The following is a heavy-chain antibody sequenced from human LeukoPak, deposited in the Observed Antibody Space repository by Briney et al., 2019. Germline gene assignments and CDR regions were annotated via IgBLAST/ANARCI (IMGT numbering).Heavy chain of an antibody. D-gene: IGHD5-12*01. CDR1: GGSFSGYY. V-gene: IGHV4-34*01. J-gene: IGHJ5*02. CDR3: ARDDSRYSGYDSLFDP. CDR2: INHSGST. Sequence: SETLSLTCAAYGGSFSGYYWSWIRQPPGKGLEWIGEINHSGSTNYNPSLKSRVTISVDTSKNQFSLKLSSVTAADTAVYYCARDDSRYSGYDSLFDPWGQGTLVTVSS.